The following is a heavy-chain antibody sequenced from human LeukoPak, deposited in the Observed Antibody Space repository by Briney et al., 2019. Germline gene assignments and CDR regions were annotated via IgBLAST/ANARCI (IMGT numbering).Heavy chain of an antibody. J-gene: IGHJ5*02. Sequence: NSSETLSLTCTVSGGSISSSSYYWGWIRQPPGKGLEWIGSIYYSGSTYYNPSLKSRVTISVDTSKNQFSLKLSSVTAADTAVYYCARDRATGEAWFDPWGQGTLVTVSS. CDR1: GGSISSSSYY. D-gene: IGHD1-26*01. CDR2: IYYSGST. V-gene: IGHV4-39*02. CDR3: ARDRATGEAWFDP.